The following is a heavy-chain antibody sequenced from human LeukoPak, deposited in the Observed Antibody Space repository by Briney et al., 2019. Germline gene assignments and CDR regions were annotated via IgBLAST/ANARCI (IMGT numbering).Heavy chain of an antibody. D-gene: IGHD2-15*01. V-gene: IGHV1-2*02. CDR3: ARVEVVAVVSQDYYYGMDV. CDR2: INPNSGGT. Sequence: ASVKVSRKASGYTFTGYYMHWVRQAPGQGLEWMGWINPNSGGTNYAQKFQGRVTMTRDTSISTAYMELSRLRSDDTAVYYCARVEVVAVVSQDYYYGMDVWGQGTTATVSS. J-gene: IGHJ6*02. CDR1: GYTFTGYY.